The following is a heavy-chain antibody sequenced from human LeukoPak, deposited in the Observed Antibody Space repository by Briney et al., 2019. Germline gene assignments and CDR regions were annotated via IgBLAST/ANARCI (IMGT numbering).Heavy chain of an antibody. Sequence: ASVKVSCKASGYTFTSYGISWVRQAPGQGLEWMGWISAYNGNTNYAQKLQGRVTMTTDTSTSTAYMELRGLRSDDTAVYYCARDGVWGSYRHVTDYWGQGTLVTVFS. V-gene: IGHV1-18*01. D-gene: IGHD3-16*02. CDR1: GYTFTSYG. CDR2: ISAYNGNT. J-gene: IGHJ4*02. CDR3: ARDGVWGSYRHVTDY.